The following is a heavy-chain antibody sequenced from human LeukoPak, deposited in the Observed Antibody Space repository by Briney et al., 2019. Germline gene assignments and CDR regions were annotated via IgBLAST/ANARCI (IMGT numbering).Heavy chain of an antibody. CDR2: IYYSGST. CDR3: ARADGSGSYYRPVDY. CDR1: GGSISSYY. V-gene: IGHV4-59*01. D-gene: IGHD3-10*01. J-gene: IGHJ4*02. Sequence: SETLSLTCTVSGGSISSYYWSWIRQPPGKGLEWIGYIYYSGSTNYNPSLKSRVTISVDTSKNQFSLKLSSVTAADTAVYYCARADGSGSYYRPVDYWGQGTLVTVSS.